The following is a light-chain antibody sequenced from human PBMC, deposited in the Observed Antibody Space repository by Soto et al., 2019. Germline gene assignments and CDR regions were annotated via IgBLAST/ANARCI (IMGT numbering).Light chain of an antibody. Sequence: DVVMTQSPVSLPVTLGQPASISCRSSQSLVHSNGNTYLNWFQQRPGQSPRCLLYKVSIRDSGVPDRFSGSGSGIDFTLKISRVEADDVGVYYCMQGTHWPRTFGQGTKVEIK. J-gene: IGKJ1*01. CDR1: QSLVHSNGNTY. CDR2: KVS. CDR3: MQGTHWPRT. V-gene: IGKV2-30*02.